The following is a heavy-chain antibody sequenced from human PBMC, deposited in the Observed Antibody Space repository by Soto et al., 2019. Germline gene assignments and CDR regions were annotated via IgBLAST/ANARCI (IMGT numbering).Heavy chain of an antibody. J-gene: IGHJ3*02. CDR1: GFTFSTYG. Sequence: QVQLVESGGGVVQPGRSLSLSCAASGFTFSTYGMHWVRQAPGKGLEWVAVMGNDGITTFYADSVKGRFTISRDNSKNTLLLQMNSLRADDTAVYYCAKEFQWELHAFDIWGQVTMVTVYS. V-gene: IGHV3-30*18. CDR3: AKEFQWELHAFDI. CDR2: MGNDGITT. D-gene: IGHD1-26*01.